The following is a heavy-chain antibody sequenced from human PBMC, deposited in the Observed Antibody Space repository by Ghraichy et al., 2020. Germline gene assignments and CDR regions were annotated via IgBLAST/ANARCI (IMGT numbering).Heavy chain of an antibody. CDR3: ARPTPPLSTVTTLDY. D-gene: IGHD4-17*01. Sequence: SQTLSLTCTVSGGSISSSSYYWGWIRQPPGKGLEWIGSIYYSGSTYYNPSLKSRVTISVDTSKNQFSLKLSSVTAADTAVYYCARPTPPLSTVTTLDYLGPGTLVTVSS. CDR2: IYYSGST. J-gene: IGHJ4*02. V-gene: IGHV4-39*01. CDR1: GGSISSSSYY.